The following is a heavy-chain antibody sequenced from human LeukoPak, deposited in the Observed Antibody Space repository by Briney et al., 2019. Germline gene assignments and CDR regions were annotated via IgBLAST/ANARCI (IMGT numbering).Heavy chain of an antibody. J-gene: IGHJ4*02. CDR3: AKDLGSGWYISPDY. V-gene: IGHV3-7*05. CDR2: IKPDGSEK. CDR1: GFTFSRYW. Sequence: GGSLRLSCAASGFTFSRYWMSWVRQAPGKGLEWVANIKPDGSEKYYVDSVKGRFTISRDNAKNSLYLQMNSLRAEDTAVYYCAKDLGSGWYISPDYWGQGTLVTVSP. D-gene: IGHD6-19*01.